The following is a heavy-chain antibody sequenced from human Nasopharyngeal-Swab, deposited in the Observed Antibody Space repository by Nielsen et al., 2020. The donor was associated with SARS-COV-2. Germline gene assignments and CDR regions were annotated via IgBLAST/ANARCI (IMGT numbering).Heavy chain of an antibody. J-gene: IGHJ6*02. CDR2: NYSGGST. Sequence: GAALENSWAADETTVSSNYLSWVRQAPGKGLEWVSVNYSGGSTYYADTVKGRFTISRHNSKNTLYLQMNSLRAEDTAVYYCARSAMVRGPGMDVWGQGTTVTVSS. CDR1: ETTVSSNY. V-gene: IGHV3-53*04. CDR3: ARSAMVRGPGMDV. D-gene: IGHD3-10*01.